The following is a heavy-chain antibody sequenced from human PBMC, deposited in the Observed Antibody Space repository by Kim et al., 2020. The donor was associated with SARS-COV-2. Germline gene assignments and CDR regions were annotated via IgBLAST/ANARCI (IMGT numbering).Heavy chain of an antibody. J-gene: IGHJ3*02. D-gene: IGHD3-10*01. Sequence: SETLSLTCTVSGGSISSGGYYWSWIRQHPGKGLEWIGYIYYSGSTYYNPSLKSRVTISVDTSKNQFSLKLSSVTAADTAVYYCARTSYGSGSPDDAFDIWGQGTMVTVSS. CDR1: GGSISSGGYY. CDR2: IYYSGST. CDR3: ARTSYGSGSPDDAFDI. V-gene: IGHV4-31*03.